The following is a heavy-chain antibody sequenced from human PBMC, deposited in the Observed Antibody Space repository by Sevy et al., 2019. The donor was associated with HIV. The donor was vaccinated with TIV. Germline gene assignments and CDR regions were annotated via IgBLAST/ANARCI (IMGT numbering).Heavy chain of an antibody. V-gene: IGHV3-48*04. D-gene: IGHD2-15*01. Sequence: GGSLRLSCAASGFTFWSFGVNWVRQAPGKGLEWLGYISGDRGKIFYADSVKGRFSIFRDNARNSLYLQMRRLRVEDTAVYYCARRGCNGGNCYSDYYYGVDVWGQGTTVTVSS. J-gene: IGHJ6*01. CDR1: GFTFWSFG. CDR3: ARRGCNGGNCYSDYYYGVDV. CDR2: ISGDRGKI.